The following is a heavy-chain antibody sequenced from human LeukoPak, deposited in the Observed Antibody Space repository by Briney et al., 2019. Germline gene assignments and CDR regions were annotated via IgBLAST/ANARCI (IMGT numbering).Heavy chain of an antibody. CDR2: FDPEDGET. V-gene: IGHV1-24*01. J-gene: IGHJ4*02. Sequence: GASVKVSCKVSGYTLTELSMHWVRQAPGKGLEWMGGFDPEDGETIYAQKFQGRVTITADESTSTAYMELSSLRSEDTAVYYCASKTGRDGYNSGFDYWGQGTLVTVSS. CDR3: ASKTGRDGYNSGFDY. CDR1: GYTLTELS. D-gene: IGHD5-24*01.